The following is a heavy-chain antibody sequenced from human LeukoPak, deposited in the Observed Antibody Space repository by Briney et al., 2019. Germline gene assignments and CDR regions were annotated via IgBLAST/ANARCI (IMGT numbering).Heavy chain of an antibody. CDR3: AKNFWSDKYYYYYMDV. V-gene: IGHV3-48*01. D-gene: IGHD3-3*01. Sequence: GGSLRLSCAASGFTFSSYSMNWVRQAPGKGLEWVSYISSSSSTIYYADSVKGRFTISRDNSKNMLYLQMNSLRAEDTAVYYCAKNFWSDKYYYYYMDVWGKGTTVTVSS. CDR2: ISSSSSTI. J-gene: IGHJ6*03. CDR1: GFTFSSYS.